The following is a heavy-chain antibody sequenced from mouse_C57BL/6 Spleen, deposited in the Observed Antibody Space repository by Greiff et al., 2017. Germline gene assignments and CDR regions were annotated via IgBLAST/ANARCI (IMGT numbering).Heavy chain of an antibody. D-gene: IGHD2-2*01. CDR3: ARRGGLRREYFDV. Sequence: VKLQQPGAELVKPGASVKMSCKASGYTFTSYWITWVKQRPGQGLEWIGDIYPGSGSTNYNEKFKSKATLTVDTSSSTAYMQLSSLTSEDSAVYYCARRGGLRREYFDVWGTGTTVTVSS. V-gene: IGHV1-55*01. J-gene: IGHJ1*03. CDR1: GYTFTSYW. CDR2: IYPGSGST.